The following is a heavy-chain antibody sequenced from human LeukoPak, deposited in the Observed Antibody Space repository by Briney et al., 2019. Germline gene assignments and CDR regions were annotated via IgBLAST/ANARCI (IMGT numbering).Heavy chain of an antibody. CDR2: ISAYNGNT. CDR1: GYTFTSYG. V-gene: IGHV1-18*01. CDR3: ARGRTYYDFWSGYYLGGGFDY. D-gene: IGHD3-3*01. Sequence: ASVTVSCTASGYTFTSYGISWVRQAPGQGLEWMGWISAYNGNTNYAQKLQGRVTMTTDTSTSTAYMELRSLRSDDTAVYYCARGRTYYDFWSGYYLGGGFDYWGQGTLVTVSS. J-gene: IGHJ4*02.